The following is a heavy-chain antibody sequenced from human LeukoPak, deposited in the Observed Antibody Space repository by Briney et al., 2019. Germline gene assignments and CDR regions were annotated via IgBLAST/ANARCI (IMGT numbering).Heavy chain of an antibody. V-gene: IGHV3-64D*06. Sequence: GGSLRLSCSASGFTFSSYAIHWVRQAPRKGLEYVSAISDNGGSTYYADSVKGRFTISRDNSKNTLYLQMSSLRAEDTAVYYCVKYSSGWYDYWGQGTLVTVSS. D-gene: IGHD6-19*01. CDR2: ISDNGGST. CDR1: GFTFSSYA. J-gene: IGHJ4*02. CDR3: VKYSSGWYDY.